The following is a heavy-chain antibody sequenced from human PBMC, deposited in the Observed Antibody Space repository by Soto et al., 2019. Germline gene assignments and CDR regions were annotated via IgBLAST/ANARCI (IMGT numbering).Heavy chain of an antibody. Sequence: QVQLQESGPGLVKPSQTLSLTCTVSGGSISSGGYYWSWIRQHPGKGLGWIGYIYYSGSTYYNPPLKSRVTISVDTSKKQFSLKLSSVTAADTAVYYCARGRRVVTAIERGYYFAYWGQGTLVTVSS. CDR3: ARGRRVVTAIERGYYFAY. CDR1: GGSISSGGYY. CDR2: IYYSGST. D-gene: IGHD2-21*02. V-gene: IGHV4-31*03. J-gene: IGHJ4*02.